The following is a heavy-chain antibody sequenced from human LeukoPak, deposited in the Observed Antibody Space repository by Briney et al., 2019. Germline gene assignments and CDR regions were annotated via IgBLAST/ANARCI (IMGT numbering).Heavy chain of an antibody. CDR1: GASINSYF. D-gene: IGHD3-3*01. CDR2: ISYTGTT. J-gene: IGHJ4*02. V-gene: IGHV4-59*01. Sequence: NPSETLSLTCTVSGASINSYFWNWIRQPPGKGLEWIGYISYTGTTIYSPSLKSRVTMSIDTSKNQFALELTSMAAADTATYYCARGIFGMVNNRPHSPSYFDFWGQGTPVTVSS. CDR3: ARGIFGMVNNRPHSPSYFDF.